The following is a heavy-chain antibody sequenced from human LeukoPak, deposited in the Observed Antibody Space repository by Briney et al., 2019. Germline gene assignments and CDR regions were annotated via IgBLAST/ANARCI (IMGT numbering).Heavy chain of an antibody. CDR2: ISWNSGSI. V-gene: IGHV3-9*01. CDR1: GFTFDDYA. J-gene: IGHJ4*02. D-gene: IGHD3-3*01. CDR3: AKDQGGYYLYYFDY. Sequence: GGSLRLYCAASGFTFDDYAMHWVRQAPGKGLEWVSGISWNSGSIGYADSVKGRFTISRDNAKNSLYLQMNSLRAEDTALYYCAKDQGGYYLYYFDYWGQGTLVTVSS.